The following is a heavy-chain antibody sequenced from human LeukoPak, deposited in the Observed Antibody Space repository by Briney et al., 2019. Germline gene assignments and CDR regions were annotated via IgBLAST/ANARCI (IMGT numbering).Heavy chain of an antibody. D-gene: IGHD6-13*01. Sequence: GGSLRLSCAASGFTFSSYGMSWVRQAPGKGLEWVSAISGSGGSTYYADSVKGRFTISRDNSKNTLYLQMNSLRAEDTAVYYCAVQRTLWQQVLDHWGQGVLVTVSS. CDR1: GFTFSSYG. J-gene: IGHJ4*02. CDR2: ISGSGGST. CDR3: AVQRTLWQQVLDH. V-gene: IGHV3-23*01.